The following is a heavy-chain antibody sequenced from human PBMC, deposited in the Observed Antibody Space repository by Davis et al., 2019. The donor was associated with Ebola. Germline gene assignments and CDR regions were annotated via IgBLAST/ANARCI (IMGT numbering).Heavy chain of an antibody. Sequence: PSETLSLTCSVSGGSISDSISYWGWIRQPPGKGLEWIGSIYYSGSTHYSPSVKSRVTVSVDTSKNQFSLQLNSVTPEDTAVYYCASGWLRGGGVDPWGQGTPVTVSS. CDR2: IYYSGST. J-gene: IGHJ5*02. CDR3: ASGWLRGGGVDP. CDR1: GGSISDSISY. V-gene: IGHV4-39*01. D-gene: IGHD5-12*01.